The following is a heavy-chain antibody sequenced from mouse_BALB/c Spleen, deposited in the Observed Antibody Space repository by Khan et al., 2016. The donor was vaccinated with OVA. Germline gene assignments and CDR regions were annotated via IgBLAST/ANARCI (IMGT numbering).Heavy chain of an antibody. CDR2: ISYSGGT. V-gene: IGHV3-2*02. J-gene: IGHJ4*01. Sequence: EVQLQESGPSLVKPSQSLSLTCTVTGYSITSGYAWNWLRQFPGNKLEWMGYISYSGGTSYNPSLKSRISITRDTSKNQFFLQLNSVTTEDTATYYCAKGNYYEYYIDYWGQGTTVTVPS. D-gene: IGHD1-1*01. CDR3: AKGNYYEYYIDY. CDR1: GYSITSGYA.